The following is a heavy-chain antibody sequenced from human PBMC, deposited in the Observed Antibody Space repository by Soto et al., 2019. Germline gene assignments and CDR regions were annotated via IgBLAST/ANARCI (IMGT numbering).Heavy chain of an antibody. CDR3: AREPYSDYVMDV. Sequence: RGSLILSCATSVFIFSIHGMDWVRQAPGKGLEWVALIWYDGSSKFYADSVKGRFTISRDNSKNTLYLQMNSLRAEDTAVYYCAREPYSDYVMDVWGQGTTVTVSS. V-gene: IGHV3-33*01. CDR2: IWYDGSSK. D-gene: IGHD3-16*01. CDR1: VFIFSIHG. J-gene: IGHJ6*02.